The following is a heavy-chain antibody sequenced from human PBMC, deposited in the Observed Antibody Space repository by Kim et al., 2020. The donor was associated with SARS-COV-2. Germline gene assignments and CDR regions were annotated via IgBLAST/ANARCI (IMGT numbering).Heavy chain of an antibody. CDR2: ISGSGGNT. D-gene: IGHD1-26*01. J-gene: IGHJ4*02. Sequence: GGSLRLSCAASGFTFSSYVMSWVRQAPGKGLEWVSTISGSGGNTYYADSVKGRFTISRHNYKTTLYLQMNSLSAEDTAVHYCAKLVSHSFDYWGQGTLVTVSS. CDR3: AKLVSHSFDY. V-gene: IGHV3-23*01. CDR1: GFTFSSYV.